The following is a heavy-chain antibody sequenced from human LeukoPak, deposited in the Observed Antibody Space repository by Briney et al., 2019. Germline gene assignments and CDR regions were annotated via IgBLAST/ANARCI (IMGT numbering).Heavy chain of an antibody. CDR3: ANTPGVDTAMVTGAYYYYGMDV. CDR2: ISGSGGST. D-gene: IGHD5-18*01. CDR1: GFTFSSYA. J-gene: IGHJ6*02. Sequence: GGSLRLSCAASGFTFSSYAMSWVRQAPGKGLEWVSAISGSGGSTYYADSVKGRFTISRDNSKNTLYLQMNSLRAEDTAVYYCANTPGVDTAMVTGAYYYYGMDVWGQGTTVTVSS. V-gene: IGHV3-23*01.